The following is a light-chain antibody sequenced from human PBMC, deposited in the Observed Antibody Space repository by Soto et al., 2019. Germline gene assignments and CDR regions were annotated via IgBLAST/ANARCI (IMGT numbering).Light chain of an antibody. J-gene: IGLJ1*01. CDR2: DNN. Sequence: SVLTQPPSVSGAPGHGGSLSCPGSSSNIGAGHDVHLYQQLPGTAPKLLIYDNNDRPSGVPDRFSGSKSGTSASLAITGLQAEDEADYYCLSYDSRLSGYVFGTGPKVRV. V-gene: IGLV1-40*01. CDR1: SSNIGAGHD. CDR3: LSYDSRLSGYV.